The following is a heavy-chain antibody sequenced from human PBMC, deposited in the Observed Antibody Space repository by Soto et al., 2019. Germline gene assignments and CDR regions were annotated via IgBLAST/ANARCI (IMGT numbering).Heavy chain of an antibody. V-gene: IGHV1-8*01. CDR2: MNPLKGLSKT. Sequence: QVQLVQSGAEVKRPGASVKVSCKASGYTFSSHDIIWVRQPAGQGLEWMGWMNPLKGLSKTTYLPTFRGRVVMTRDTFLRTAYLELSGLRSDDTAVYFCARGATADYDFWANPRGDWLDRWGQGTLLTVSS. CDR1: GYTFSSHD. CDR3: ARGATADYDFWANPRGDWLDR. J-gene: IGHJ5*02. D-gene: IGHD3-3*01.